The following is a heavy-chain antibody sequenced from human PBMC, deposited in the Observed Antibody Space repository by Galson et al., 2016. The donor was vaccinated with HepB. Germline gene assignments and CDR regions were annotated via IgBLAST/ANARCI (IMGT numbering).Heavy chain of an antibody. Sequence: SLRLSCAASGFASSAYALSWVRQAPGKGLEWVSAISGSGDNTYYADSVKGRFTISRDNFKNTLYLQMNSLSAEDTAVYYCAKEAGDYGENEVDYWGQGTLVTVSS. CDR1: GFASSAYA. CDR3: AKEAGDYGENEVDY. CDR2: ISGSGDNT. V-gene: IGHV3-23*01. J-gene: IGHJ4*02. D-gene: IGHD4-17*01.